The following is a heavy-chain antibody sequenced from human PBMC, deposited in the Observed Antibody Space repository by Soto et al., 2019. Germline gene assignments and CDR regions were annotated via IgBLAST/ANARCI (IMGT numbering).Heavy chain of an antibody. CDR3: ARTRSAWSDFHYYSLDV. CDR1: GFTFNSYG. V-gene: IGHV3-30*03. CDR2: ISYDSTKT. J-gene: IGHJ6*02. D-gene: IGHD1-26*01. Sequence: GGSLRLSCAASGFTFNSYGMHWVRQGPGNGLEWVAFISYDSTKTYYADSVKGRFTISRDNSNSALYVQMSSLTGEDTAVYYCARTRSAWSDFHYYSLDVWGQGTRVSVSS.